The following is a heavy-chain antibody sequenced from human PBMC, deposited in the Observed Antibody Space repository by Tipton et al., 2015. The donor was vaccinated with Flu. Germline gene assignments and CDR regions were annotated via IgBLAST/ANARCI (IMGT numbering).Heavy chain of an antibody. CDR2: ISSSSSTI. V-gene: IGHV3-48*01. D-gene: IGHD3-22*01. Sequence: SLRLSCAASGFTFSSYSMNWVRQAPGKGLEWVSYISSSSSTIYYADSVKGRFTISRDNAKNSLYLQMNSLRAEDTAVYYCARAPSYYYDSSASSIPYYFDYWGQGTLVTVSS. CDR3: ARAPSYYYDSSASSIPYYFDY. CDR1: GFTFSSYS. J-gene: IGHJ4*02.